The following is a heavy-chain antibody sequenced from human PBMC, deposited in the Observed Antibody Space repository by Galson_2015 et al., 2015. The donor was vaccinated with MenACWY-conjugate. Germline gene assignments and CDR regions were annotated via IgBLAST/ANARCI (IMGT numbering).Heavy chain of an antibody. Sequence: SLRLSCAASGFTFSSYGMHWVRQAPGKGLEWVAFIRYDGSNKYYADSVKGRFTISRDNSKNTLYLQMNSLRAEDTAVYYCAKEQGTSTQKRYSYGFLFDYWGQGTLVTVSS. CDR3: AKEQGTSTQKRYSYGFLFDY. D-gene: IGHD5-18*01. CDR1: GFTFSSYG. CDR2: IRYDGSNK. V-gene: IGHV3-30*02. J-gene: IGHJ4*02.